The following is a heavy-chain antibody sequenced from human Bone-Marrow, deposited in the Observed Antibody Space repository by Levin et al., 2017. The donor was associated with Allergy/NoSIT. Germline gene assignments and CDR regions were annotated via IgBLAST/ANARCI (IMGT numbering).Heavy chain of an antibody. D-gene: IGHD2-21*02. CDR3: ARGHSGCGGDCGGEFDY. J-gene: IGHJ4*02. CDR2: INHSGST. V-gene: IGHV4-34*01. Sequence: PSETLSLTCAVYGGSFSGYYWSWIRQPPGKGLEWIGEINHSGSTNYNPSLKSRVTISVDTSKNQFSLKLSSVTAADTAVYYCARGHSGCGGDCGGEFDYWGQGTLVTVSS. CDR1: GGSFSGYY.